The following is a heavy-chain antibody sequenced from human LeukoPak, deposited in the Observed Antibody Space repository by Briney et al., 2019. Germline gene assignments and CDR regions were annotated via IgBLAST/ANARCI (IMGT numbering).Heavy chain of an antibody. CDR1: GGSFSGYY. D-gene: IGHD3-10*01. V-gene: IGHV4-34*01. CDR3: ARVPPYYYGSGSYSPINDY. CDR2: INHSGST. J-gene: IGHJ4*02. Sequence: SETLSLTCAVYGGSFSGYYWSWIRQPPGKGLEWIGEINHSGSTNYNPSLKSRVTISVDTSKNQFSLKLSSVTAADTAVYYCARVPPYYYGSGSYSPINDYWGQGTLVTVSS.